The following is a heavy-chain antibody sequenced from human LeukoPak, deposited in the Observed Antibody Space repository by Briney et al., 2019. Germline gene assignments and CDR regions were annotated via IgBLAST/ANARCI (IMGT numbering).Heavy chain of an antibody. V-gene: IGHV4-59*02. CDR1: GGSVGSYY. Sequence: ASETLSLTCSVSGGSVGSYYWSWIRQSPGRGLECSGCISYRRSTNYTASLNSRVTISFATSKNPSSLNLRSVTAADTAAYSCARGGSSACAHNFDYWGQGTLVTVSS. CDR3: ARGGSSACAHNFDY. D-gene: IGHD5-12*01. CDR2: ISYRRST. J-gene: IGHJ4*02.